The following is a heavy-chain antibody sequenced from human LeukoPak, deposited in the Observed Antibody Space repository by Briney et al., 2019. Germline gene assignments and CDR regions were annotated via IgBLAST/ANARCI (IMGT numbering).Heavy chain of an antibody. V-gene: IGHV4-30-4*07. CDR3: ARAATWLNTAMVLDYYYYYMDV. CDR2: IYYSGST. Sequence: SETLSLTCAVSGGSISSGDYSWSWIRQPPGKGLEWIGYIYYSGSTHYNPSLKSRVTISVDTSKNQFSLKLSSVTAADTAVYYCARAATWLNTAMVLDYYYYYMDVWGKGTTVTVSS. CDR1: GGSISSGDYS. J-gene: IGHJ6*03. D-gene: IGHD5-18*01.